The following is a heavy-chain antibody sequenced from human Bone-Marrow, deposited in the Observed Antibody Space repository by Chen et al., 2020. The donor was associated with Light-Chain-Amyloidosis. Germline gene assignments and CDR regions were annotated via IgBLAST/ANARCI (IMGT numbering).Heavy chain of an antibody. CDR2: SNGDGTDI. CDR3: ARSVSGTFDY. D-gene: IGHD6-19*01. J-gene: IGHJ4*02. CDR1: GFTFSNYY. Sequence: DVQLVESGGGLIQPGESPRLSCAASGFTFSNYYMHWVRQGPGKGLVWVSRSNGDGTDIKYADSVRGRFTISRDSAKNTLYLQMNSLRTEDTAVYYCARSVSGTFDYWGQGALVTVSS. V-gene: IGHV3-74*01.